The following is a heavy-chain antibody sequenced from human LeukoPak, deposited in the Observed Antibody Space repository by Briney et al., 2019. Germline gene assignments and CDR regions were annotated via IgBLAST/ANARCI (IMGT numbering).Heavy chain of an antibody. CDR2: ISAYNGNT. J-gene: IGHJ6*03. D-gene: IGHD6-13*01. Sequence: ASVKVSCKASGGTFSSYGISWVRQAPGQGLEWMGWISAYNGNTNYAQKFQGRVTMTTDTSTSTAYMELRSLRSDDTAMYYCASSKWSAGGDYYHYMDVWGKGTTVTVSS. CDR1: GGTFSSYG. CDR3: ASSKWSAGGDYYHYMDV. V-gene: IGHV1-18*01.